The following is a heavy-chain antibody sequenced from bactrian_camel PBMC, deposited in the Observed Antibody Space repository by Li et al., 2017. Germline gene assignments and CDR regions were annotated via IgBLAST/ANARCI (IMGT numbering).Heavy chain of an antibody. V-gene: IGHV3S53*01. Sequence: HVQLVESGGGSVPAGGSLKLSCVVSEDLFRHCQVGWYRQAPGKEREFVARISSDGPTYYSDSVKGRFTISQDNWKNTLYLQMTNLKHEDTAIYYCAADRWEGYGPGSCDYWGRGTQVTVS. CDR3: AADRWEGYGPGSCDY. CDR2: ISSDGPT. D-gene: IGHD3*01. J-gene: IGHJ4*01. CDR1: EDLFRHC.